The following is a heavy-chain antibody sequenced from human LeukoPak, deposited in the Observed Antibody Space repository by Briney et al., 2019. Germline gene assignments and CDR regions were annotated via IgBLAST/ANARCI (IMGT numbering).Heavy chain of an antibody. J-gene: IGHJ2*01. CDR1: GASLNSGGYY. V-gene: IGHV4-61*08. CDR3: AREGWDL. Sequence: SEALSLTCTVSGASLNSGGYYWNWIRQPPGKEPEWIGYIYYSGSTNYNRSLKSRVTISVDTSKNQFSLKLTSVTAADTAVYYCAREGWDLWGRGTLVTVSS. CDR2: IYYSGST. D-gene: IGHD2-15*01.